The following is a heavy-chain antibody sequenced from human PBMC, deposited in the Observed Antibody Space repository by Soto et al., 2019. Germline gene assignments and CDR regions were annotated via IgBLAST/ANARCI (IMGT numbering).Heavy chain of an antibody. J-gene: IGHJ4*02. CDR2: ISGGGGST. D-gene: IGHD3-3*01. V-gene: IGHV3-23*01. CDR1: GFTFSSYA. Sequence: GGSLRLSCAASGFTFSSYAMSWVRQAPGKGLEWVSAISGGGGSTYYAGSVKGRFTVSRDNSKNTLYLQMSSLRAEDTAVYYCAKGAAYYDFWSGYCDYWGQGTLVTVSS. CDR3: AKGAAYYDFWSGYCDY.